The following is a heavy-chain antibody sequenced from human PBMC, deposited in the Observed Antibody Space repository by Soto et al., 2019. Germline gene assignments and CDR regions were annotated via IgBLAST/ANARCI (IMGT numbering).Heavy chain of an antibody. CDR2: TDPSDSYT. Sequence: ESLKISCKGSGYSFTTYWISWVRQMPGKGLEWLGRTDPSDSYTNYSPSFQGHVTISADKSITTAYLQWSSLKASDTAMYYCATHVRDGYNCPDYWGQGTLVNVSS. D-gene: IGHD1-1*01. CDR1: GYSFTTYW. CDR3: ATHVRDGYNCPDY. V-gene: IGHV5-10-1*01. J-gene: IGHJ4*02.